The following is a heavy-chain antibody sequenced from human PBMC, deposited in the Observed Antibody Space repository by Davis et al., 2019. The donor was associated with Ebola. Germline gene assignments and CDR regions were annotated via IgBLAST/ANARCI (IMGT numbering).Heavy chain of an antibody. V-gene: IGHV3-30*16. CDR2: ISYDGSNK. CDR1: GFTFSSYA. D-gene: IGHD2-2*02. CDR3: ARDHYCSSTRCYTDYYYYGMDV. Sequence: GESLKISCAASGFTFSSYAMHWVRQAPGKGREWVAVISYDGSNKYYADSVKGRFTISRDNSKNTLYLQMNSLRAEDTAVYYCARDHYCSSTRCYTDYYYYGMDVWGQGTTVTVSS. J-gene: IGHJ6*02.